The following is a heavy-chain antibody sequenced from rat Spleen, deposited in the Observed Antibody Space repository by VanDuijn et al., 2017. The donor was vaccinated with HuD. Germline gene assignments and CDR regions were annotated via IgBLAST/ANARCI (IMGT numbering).Heavy chain of an antibody. D-gene: IGHD1-11*01. CDR3: ARSYGGYTQHWFAY. J-gene: IGHJ3*01. CDR2: IWGDGNT. Sequence: QVQLKESGPDLVQSSQTLSLTCTVSGFSLISYAVNWVRQPPGKGLEWMGGIWGDGNTNYNSALKSRLCISRDTSKIQVYLKMNRLQSEDTATYDCARSYGGYTQHWFAYWGQGTLVTVSS. CDR1: GFSLISYA. V-gene: IGHV2-13*01.